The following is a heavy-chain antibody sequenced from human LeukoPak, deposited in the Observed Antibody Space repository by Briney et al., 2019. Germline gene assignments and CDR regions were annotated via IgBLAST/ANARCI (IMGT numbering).Heavy chain of an antibody. CDR3: AGNWGLGGAVDY. D-gene: IGHD7-27*01. V-gene: IGHV1-24*01. J-gene: IGHJ4*02. Sequence: GASVXXSXKVSGYTLTELSMHWVRQAPGKGLEWRGGFDPEDGETIYAQKFQGRVTMTEDTSNHTAYMELSSLRSEDTAVYYCAGNWGLGGAVDYWGQGTLVTVSS. CDR1: GYTLTELS. CDR2: FDPEDGET.